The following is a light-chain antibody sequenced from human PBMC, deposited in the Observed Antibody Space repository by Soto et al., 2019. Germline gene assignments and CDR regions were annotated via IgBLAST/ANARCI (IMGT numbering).Light chain of an antibody. CDR2: DTR. J-gene: IGLJ1*01. Sequence: QAVVTQEPSLTVSPGGTVTLTCGYSTVSFTSGPYPYWFQQKPGQPPRTLIYDTRNKHSWTPARFSGSLLGGKAALTLSGAQPEDEAEYYCLLSYSGARVFGTGTKVTVL. V-gene: IGLV7-46*01. CDR3: LLSYSGARV. CDR1: TVSFTSGPY.